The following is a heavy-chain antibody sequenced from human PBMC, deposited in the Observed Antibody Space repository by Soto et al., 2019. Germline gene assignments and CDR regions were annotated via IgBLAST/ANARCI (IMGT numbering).Heavy chain of an antibody. V-gene: IGHV3-23*01. CDR1: GFIFTNYA. D-gene: IGHD4-17*01. CDR3: AKDADNDDYGVFDV. Sequence: EVQLLESGGGLVQPGGSLRLSCAASGFIFTNYALSWVRQAPGKGLEWVAGVSGSGGSSYYADSVKARFTVSRDNSRSTLYLQMGSLRAEDSALYYCAKDADNDDYGVFDVWGQGTLVTVSS. J-gene: IGHJ3*01. CDR2: VSGSGGSS.